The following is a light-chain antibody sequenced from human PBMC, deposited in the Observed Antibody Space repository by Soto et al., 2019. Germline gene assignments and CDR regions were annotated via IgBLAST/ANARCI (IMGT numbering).Light chain of an antibody. CDR1: QSVRSN. CDR3: QQSYSTSWT. CDR2: GAS. V-gene: IGKV3-15*01. J-gene: IGKJ1*01. Sequence: EVVMTQSPATLSVSPGERVTLSCRASQSVRSNLAWYQQKPGQSPRLLIYGASTRATGIPARFSGSGSGTEFTLTISSLQSEDFATYYCQQSYSTSWTFGQGTKVHIK.